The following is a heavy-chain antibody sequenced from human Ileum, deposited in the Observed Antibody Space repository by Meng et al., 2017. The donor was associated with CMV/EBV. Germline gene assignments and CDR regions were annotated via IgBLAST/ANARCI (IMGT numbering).Heavy chain of an antibody. V-gene: IGHV3-53*01. D-gene: IGHD1-26*01. Sequence: GESLKISCAASGFTVSSNEMSWVRQAPGKGLEWVSGIYSGSLTYYADSVKGRFTISRDNSKNILYLQMNSLRAEDTAMYYCARGYSGTSYWGQGTLVTVSS. CDR1: GFTVSSNE. CDR2: IYSGSLT. CDR3: ARGYSGTSY. J-gene: IGHJ4*02.